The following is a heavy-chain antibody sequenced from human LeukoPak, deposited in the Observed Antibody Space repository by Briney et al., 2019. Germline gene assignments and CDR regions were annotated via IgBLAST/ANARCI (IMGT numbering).Heavy chain of an antibody. CDR3: ARGVNYYDSSGYYRYYFDY. Sequence: GASVKVSCKASGYTFTSYGISWVRQAPGQGLEWMGWISAYNGNTNYAQKLQGRATMTTDTSTSTAYMELRSLRSDDTAVYYCARGVNYYDSSGYYRYYFDYWGQGTLVTVSS. CDR2: ISAYNGNT. V-gene: IGHV1-18*01. D-gene: IGHD3-22*01. J-gene: IGHJ4*02. CDR1: GYTFTSYG.